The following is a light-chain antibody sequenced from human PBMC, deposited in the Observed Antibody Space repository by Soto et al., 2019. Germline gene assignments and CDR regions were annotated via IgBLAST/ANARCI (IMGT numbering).Light chain of an antibody. CDR2: DAS. CDR3: QQYGNSRT. Sequence: EIVLTQSPGTLSLSPGERATLSCRASQSVSSSYLAWYQQKPGQAPRLLIYDASSRATGIPVRFSGSGSGTDFTLTISRLEPEDFAVYYCQQYGNSRTFGQGTKAEIK. V-gene: IGKV3-20*01. CDR1: QSVSSSY. J-gene: IGKJ1*01.